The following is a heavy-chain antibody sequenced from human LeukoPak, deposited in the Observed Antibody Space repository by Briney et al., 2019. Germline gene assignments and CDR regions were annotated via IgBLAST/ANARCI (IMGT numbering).Heavy chain of an antibody. CDR2: IYTSGST. D-gene: IGHD5-18*01. Sequence: SETLSLTCTVSGGSISSYYWSWIRRPAGKGLEWIGRIYTSGSTNYNPSLKSRVTMSVDTSKNQFSLKLSSVTAADTAVYYCARERVQGIQLWLPDLTNAFDIWGQGTMVTVSS. CDR3: ARERVQGIQLWLPDLTNAFDI. CDR1: GGSISSYY. J-gene: IGHJ3*02. V-gene: IGHV4-4*07.